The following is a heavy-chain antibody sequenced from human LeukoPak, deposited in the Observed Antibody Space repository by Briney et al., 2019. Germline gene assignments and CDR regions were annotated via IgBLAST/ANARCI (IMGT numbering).Heavy chain of an antibody. CDR1: GFTFSNYW. D-gene: IGHD3-22*01. CDR3: ARDLGQYYDTSDNWFDP. V-gene: IGHV3-74*01. J-gene: IGHJ5*02. CDR2: INSDGINT. Sequence: GGSLRLSCAASGFTFSNYWMHWVRQAPGKGLVWVSRINSDGINTSYADSVKGRFTISRDNAKNTLNLQMNSLRTEDTAVYYCARDLGQYYDTSDNWFDPWGQGTLVTVSS.